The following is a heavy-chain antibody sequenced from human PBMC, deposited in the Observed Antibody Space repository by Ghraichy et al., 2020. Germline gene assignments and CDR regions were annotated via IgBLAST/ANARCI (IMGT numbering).Heavy chain of an antibody. D-gene: IGHD5-12*01. CDR3: ARESISLVAGFDP. CDR1: GGSIRNYY. J-gene: IGHJ5*02. V-gene: IGHV4-59*01. CDR2: VYSSGNT. Sequence: SETLSLTCTVSGGSIRNYYWSWIRLPPGKGLEWIGHVYSSGNTNYNPSLKSRVSISVDMSKSQFSLKMTAMTAADTAVYYCARESISLVAGFDPWGQGTQVTVSS.